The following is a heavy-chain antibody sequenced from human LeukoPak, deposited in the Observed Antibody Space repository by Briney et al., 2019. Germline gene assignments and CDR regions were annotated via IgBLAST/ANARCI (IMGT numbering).Heavy chain of an antibody. J-gene: IGHJ4*02. D-gene: IGHD1-26*01. Sequence: GGSLRLSCAASGFILSDMNWVRQAPGKGLECVSFIAISGTYITYADSVKGRFTISRDNAKNSLYLQMNSLRAEDTAVYYCARDLSATARAYDYWGQGILVTVSS. CDR3: ARDLSATARAYDY. CDR2: IAISGTYI. V-gene: IGHV3-21*01. CDR1: GFILSD.